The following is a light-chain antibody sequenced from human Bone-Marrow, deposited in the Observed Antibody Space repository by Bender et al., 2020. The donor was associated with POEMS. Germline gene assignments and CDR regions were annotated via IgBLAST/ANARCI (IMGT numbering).Light chain of an antibody. V-gene: IGLV3-21*02. Sequence: SYDLTQPPSVSVSPGQTASITCSGDKLGDKYACWYQQRPGQAPVLVVYDDSDRPAGIPERFSGSNSENTATLTISRVEAGDEADYYCQVWDSNSDHVVFGGGTKLTVL. J-gene: IGLJ3*02. CDR3: QVWDSNSDHVV. CDR1: KLGDKY. CDR2: DDS.